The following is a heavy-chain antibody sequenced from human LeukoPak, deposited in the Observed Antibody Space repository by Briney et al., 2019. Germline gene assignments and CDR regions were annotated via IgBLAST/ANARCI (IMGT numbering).Heavy chain of an antibody. J-gene: IGHJ4*02. CDR1: GFTFSSYW. D-gene: IGHD2-2*01. Sequence: PGGSLRLSCAASGFTFSSYWMSWVRQAPGKGLEWVANINQDGSEKYYVDSVKGRFTISRDNAKNSVYLQMNSLRAEDTAVYHCATGRSCTTCYLPDYWGQGTLVTVSS. CDR2: INQDGSEK. V-gene: IGHV3-7*01. CDR3: ATGRSCTTCYLPDY.